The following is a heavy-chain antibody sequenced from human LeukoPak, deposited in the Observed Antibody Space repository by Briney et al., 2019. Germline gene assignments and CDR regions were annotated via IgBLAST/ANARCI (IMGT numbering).Heavy chain of an antibody. V-gene: IGHV1-46*01. CDR1: VYIFTSYY. CDR2: INPSGGST. Sequence: GASVTVSCMASVYIFTSYYMHWVRQAPGQGREWMGIINPSGGSTNYAQNCQGRVTMTRDTSTSTVYMELSSLRSEDTAVYYCARICQGMVLDYWGQGTLVTVSS. J-gene: IGHJ4*02. CDR3: ARICQGMVLDY. D-gene: IGHD4/OR15-4a*01.